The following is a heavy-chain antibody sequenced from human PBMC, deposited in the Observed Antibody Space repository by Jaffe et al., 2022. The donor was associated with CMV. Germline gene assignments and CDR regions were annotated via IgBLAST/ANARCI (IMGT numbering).Heavy chain of an antibody. V-gene: IGHV3-33*08. J-gene: IGHJ6*03. CDR3: ARDGLLWFGESSYYMDV. CDR1: GFTFSSYG. Sequence: QVQLVESGGGVVQPGRSLRLSCAASGFTFSSYGMHWVRQAPGKGLEWVAVIWYDGSNKYYADSVKGRFTISRDNSKNTLYLQMNSLRAEDTAVYYCARDGLLWFGESSYYMDVWGKGTTVTVSS. CDR2: IWYDGSNK. D-gene: IGHD3-10*01.